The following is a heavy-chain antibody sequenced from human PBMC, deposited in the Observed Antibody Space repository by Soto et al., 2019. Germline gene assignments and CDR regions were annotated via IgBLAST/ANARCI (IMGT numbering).Heavy chain of an antibody. J-gene: IGHJ6*02. CDR3: VFGDCTSSSCSYYFYGLDV. D-gene: IGHD2-2*01. V-gene: IGHV1-69*13. CDR2: ILPIFGSP. CDR1: GYTFTTFG. Sequence: GASVKVSCKASGYTFTTFGISWVRQAPGQGLEWMGGILPIFGSPSHAQKFRDRVTITADESTSTAYLELTSLTSEDTAIYYCVFGDCTSSSCSYYFYGLDVWGQGTTVTVSS.